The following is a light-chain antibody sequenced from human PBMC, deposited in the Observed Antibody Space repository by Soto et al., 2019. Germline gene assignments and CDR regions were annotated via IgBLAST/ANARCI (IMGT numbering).Light chain of an antibody. J-gene: IGKJ1*01. CDR2: GAS. CDR3: QQYGSSSWT. Sequence: EIELTQSPGTLSLSPGERATLSCRASQSVSSSFLAWYQQKPGQAPRLLIYGASSRATGIPDRFSGSGSGTDFNLTISRLEPEDFAVYYCQQYGSSSWTFGQGTKVEIK. CDR1: QSVSSSF. V-gene: IGKV3-20*01.